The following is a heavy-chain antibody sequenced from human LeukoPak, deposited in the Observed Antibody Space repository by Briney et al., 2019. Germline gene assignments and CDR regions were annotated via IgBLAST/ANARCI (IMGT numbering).Heavy chain of an antibody. D-gene: IGHD4-11*01. J-gene: IGHJ1*01. CDR3: ARGGERPVPNTEGYFQH. Sequence: GASVKVSCKASGYTSIGYYIHWVRQAPGQGLEWMGWINPNSGDTNYAQMYQGRVTMTTDTSTRTAYMELSSLTSDDTAVYYCARGGERPVPNTEGYFQHWGQGTLVTVSS. V-gene: IGHV1-2*02. CDR2: INPNSGDT. CDR1: GYTSIGYY.